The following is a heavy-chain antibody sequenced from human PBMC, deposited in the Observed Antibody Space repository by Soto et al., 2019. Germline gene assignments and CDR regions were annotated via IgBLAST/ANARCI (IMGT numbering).Heavy chain of an antibody. J-gene: IGHJ6*03. CDR1: GGSLSGYY. CDR2: INHSGST. V-gene: IGHV4-34*01. Sequence: SETLSLTCAVYGGSLSGYYWSWIRQPPGKGLGWMGEINHSGSTNYNPSLKSRVTISVDTSKNQFSLKLSSVTAAATAVYYCSRGTIFGSYYYFMDVWAKGTTVTVSS. CDR3: SRGTIFGSYYYFMDV. D-gene: IGHD3-3*01.